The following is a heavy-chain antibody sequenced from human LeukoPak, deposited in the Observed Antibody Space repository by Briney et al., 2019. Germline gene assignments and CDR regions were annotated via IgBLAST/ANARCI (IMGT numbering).Heavy chain of an antibody. D-gene: IGHD3-22*01. J-gene: IGHJ5*02. CDR1: GFTFTVYY. Sequence: ASVKVSCKAAGFTFTVYYIHWVRQAPGQGLEVRGWINAGNGNTKYSQEFQGRVTITRDTSASTAYMELSSLRSEDMAVYYCARDYYDSSGYYMGFDHWGQGTLVTVSS. CDR2: INAGNGNT. CDR3: ARDYYDSSGYYMGFDH. V-gene: IGHV1-3*03.